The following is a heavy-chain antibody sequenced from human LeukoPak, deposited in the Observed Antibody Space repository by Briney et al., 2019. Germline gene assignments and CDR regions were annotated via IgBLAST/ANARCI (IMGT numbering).Heavy chain of an antibody. Sequence: ASVKVSCKASGYTFTSYAMHWVRQAPGQGLEWMGWISAYNGNTNYAQKLQGRVTMTTDTSTSTAYMELRSLRSDDTAVYYCARARRPYCSSTSCHPAFDIWGQGTMVTVSS. D-gene: IGHD2-2*01. V-gene: IGHV1-18*01. J-gene: IGHJ3*02. CDR3: ARARRPYCSSTSCHPAFDI. CDR1: GYTFTSYA. CDR2: ISAYNGNT.